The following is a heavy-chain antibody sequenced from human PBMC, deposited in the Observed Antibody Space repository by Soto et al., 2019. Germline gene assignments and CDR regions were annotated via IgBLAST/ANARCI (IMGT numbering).Heavy chain of an antibody. CDR3: ARGRTTGNWFDP. CDR2: IYYSGST. V-gene: IGHV4-31*03. CDR1: GGSISSGGYY. Sequence: SETLSLTCTVSGGSISSGGYYWSWIRQHPGKGLEWIGYIYYSGSTYYNPSLKSRVTTSVDTSKNQFSLKLSSVTAADTAVYYCARGRTTGNWFDPWGQGTLVTVS. J-gene: IGHJ5*02. D-gene: IGHD4-17*01.